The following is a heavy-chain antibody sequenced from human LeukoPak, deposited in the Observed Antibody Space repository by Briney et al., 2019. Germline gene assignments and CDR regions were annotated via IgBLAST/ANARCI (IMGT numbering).Heavy chain of an antibody. J-gene: IGHJ4*02. Sequence: GGSLRLSCAASGFAFSSYAMSWVRQAPGKGLEWVSAISGSGGSTYYADSVKGRFTISRDNSKNTLYLQMNSLRAEDTAVYYCAKDWPRYCSGGSCSGYWGQGTLVTVSP. CDR2: ISGSGGST. CDR3: AKDWPRYCSGGSCSGY. CDR1: GFAFSSYA. V-gene: IGHV3-23*01. D-gene: IGHD2-15*01.